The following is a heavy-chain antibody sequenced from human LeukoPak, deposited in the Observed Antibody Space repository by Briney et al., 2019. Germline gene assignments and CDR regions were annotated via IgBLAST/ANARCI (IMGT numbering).Heavy chain of an antibody. CDR3: ARETSRDGYPRRAFDI. J-gene: IGHJ3*02. CDR2: IKQDGSEK. V-gene: IGHV3-7*01. D-gene: IGHD5-24*01. Sequence: PGGSLRLSCAASGFTFSSYWMSWVRQAPGKGLEWVANIKQDGSEKYYVDSVKGRFTISRDNAKNSLYLQMNSLRAEDTAVYYCARETSRDGYPRRAFDIWGQGTMVTVSS. CDR1: GFTFSSYW.